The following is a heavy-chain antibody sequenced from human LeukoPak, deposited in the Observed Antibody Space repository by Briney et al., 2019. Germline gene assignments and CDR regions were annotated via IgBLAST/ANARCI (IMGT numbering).Heavy chain of an antibody. CDR3: AREDRAARPYYYFDY. D-gene: IGHD6-6*01. Sequence: SETLSLTCTVSGGSISSYYWSWIRQPPGKGLEWIGYIYYSGSTNYNPSLKSRVTISVDTSKNQFSLKLSSVTAADTAVYYCAREDRAARPYYYFDYWGQGTLVTVSS. V-gene: IGHV4-59*01. CDR1: GGSISSYY. J-gene: IGHJ4*02. CDR2: IYYSGST.